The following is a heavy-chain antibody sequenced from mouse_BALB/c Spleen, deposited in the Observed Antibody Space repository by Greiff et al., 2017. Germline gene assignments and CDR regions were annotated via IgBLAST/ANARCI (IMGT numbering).Heavy chain of an antibody. CDR2: ISSGGST. V-gene: IGHV5-6-5*01. CDR3: ARVDSLLRLRDWYFDV. Sequence: EVMLVESGGGLVKPGGSLKLSCAASGFTFSSYTMSWVRQTPEKRLEWVASISSGGSTYYPDSVKGRFTISRDNARNILYLQMSSLRSEDTAMYYCARVDSLLRLRDWYFDVWGAGTTVTVSS. J-gene: IGHJ1*01. D-gene: IGHD1-2*01. CDR1: GFTFSSYT.